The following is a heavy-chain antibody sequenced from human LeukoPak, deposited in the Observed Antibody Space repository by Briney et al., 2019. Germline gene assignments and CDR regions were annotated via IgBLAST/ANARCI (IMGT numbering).Heavy chain of an antibody. CDR2: MNPNSGNT. D-gene: IGHD1-1*01. J-gene: IGHJ4*02. CDR3: ARGSPSERGY. CDR1: RYTFTSYD. Sequence: ASVRVSCNVSRYTFTSYDINWVRHATGQGLEWMGWMNPNSGNTGYAQKFQGRVTMTRNTSISTAYMELSSLRSEDTAVYYCARGSPSERGYWGQGTLVTVSS. V-gene: IGHV1-8*01.